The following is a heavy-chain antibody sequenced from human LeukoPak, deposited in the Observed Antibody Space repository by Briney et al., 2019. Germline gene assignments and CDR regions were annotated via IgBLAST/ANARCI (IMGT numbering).Heavy chain of an antibody. V-gene: IGHV4-4*07. J-gene: IGHJ4*02. CDR3: ARESKSYDGSGFYHDY. CDR1: DDPIRNFL. Sequence: SETLSLTCSVSDDPIRNFLWSWIRQPAGKGLEWIGRIYTSGSTDYNPSLRSRVTMSVDTSRNQFSLKLTSVTAADTAVYYCARESKSYDGSGFYHDYWGQGTLVAVSS. CDR2: IYTSGST. D-gene: IGHD3-22*01.